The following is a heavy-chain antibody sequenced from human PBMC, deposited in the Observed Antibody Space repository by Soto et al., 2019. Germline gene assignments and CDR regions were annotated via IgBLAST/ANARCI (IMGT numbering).Heavy chain of an antibody. D-gene: IGHD3-9*01. V-gene: IGHV5-10-1*01. CDR2: IDPSDSYT. CDR3: ARPIEMAAVLAGY. J-gene: IGHJ4*02. CDR1: GYSFTSYW. Sequence: PGESLKISCKGSGYSFTSYWISWVRQMPGKGLEWMGRIDPSDSYTNYSPSFQGHVTIPADKSISTAYLQWSSLKASDTAMYYCARPIEMAAVLAGYWGQGTLVTVSS.